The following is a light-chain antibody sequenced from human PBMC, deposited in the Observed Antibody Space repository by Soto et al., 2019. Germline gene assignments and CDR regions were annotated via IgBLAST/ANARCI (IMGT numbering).Light chain of an antibody. CDR2: DVT. CDR1: SSDVGSYNF. CDR3: SSHASNRDVL. Sequence: QSALTQPPSASGSPGQSVTISCTGTSSDVGSYNFVSWYQQHPGKAPKLMVYDVTKRPSRVPDRFSGSKSGNTASLTVSGLQAEDEAAYYCSSHASNRDVLFGGGTELTVL. J-gene: IGLJ2*01. V-gene: IGLV2-8*01.